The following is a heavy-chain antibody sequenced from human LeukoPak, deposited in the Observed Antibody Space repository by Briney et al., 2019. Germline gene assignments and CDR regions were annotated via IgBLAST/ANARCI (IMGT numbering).Heavy chain of an antibody. CDR3: AGRRVLDASFDY. CDR1: GGSISSYY. V-gene: IGHV3-66*02. Sequence: ETLSLTCTVSGGSISSYYWSWIRQPPGKGLEWVSVIYSGDNTYYVESVKGRFTISRDNSKNTLFLQMNRLRAEDTAVYYCAGRRVLDASFDYWGQGTLVTVSS. D-gene: IGHD3-16*01. J-gene: IGHJ4*02. CDR2: IYSGDNT.